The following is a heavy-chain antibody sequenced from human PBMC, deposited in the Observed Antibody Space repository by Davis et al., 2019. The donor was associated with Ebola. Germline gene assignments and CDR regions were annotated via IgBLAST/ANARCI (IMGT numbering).Heavy chain of an antibody. CDR2: MNPNSGNT. J-gene: IGHJ3*02. Sequence: ASVKVSCKASGYTFTSYYMHWVRQATGQGLEWMGWMNPNSGNTGYAQKFQGRVTITRNTSISTAYMELSSLRSEDTAVYYCARGEWELADDAFDIWGQGTMVTVSS. V-gene: IGHV1-8*03. CDR1: GYTFTSYY. D-gene: IGHD1-26*01. CDR3: ARGEWELADDAFDI.